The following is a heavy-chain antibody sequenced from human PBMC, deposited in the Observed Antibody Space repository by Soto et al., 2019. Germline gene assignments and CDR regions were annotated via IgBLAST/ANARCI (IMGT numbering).Heavy chain of an antibody. CDR1: GFTFSSYI. D-gene: IGHD3-22*01. CDR2: ISSSSSYI. J-gene: IGHJ4*02. Sequence: GGSLGRCCAASGFTFSSYIMNWVRQAPGKGLEWVSSISSSSSYIYYADSVKGRFTISRDNAKNSLYLQMNSLRAEDTAVYYCASSYYYDSSGYSYFDYWGQGTLVTFSS. CDR3: ASSYYYDSSGYSYFDY. V-gene: IGHV3-21*01.